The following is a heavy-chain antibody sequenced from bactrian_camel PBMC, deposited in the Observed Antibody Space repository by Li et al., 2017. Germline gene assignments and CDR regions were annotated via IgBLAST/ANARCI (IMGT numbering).Heavy chain of an antibody. Sequence: QVQLVESGGGLVQAGGSLTLSCAASGYTYSTYCMVWFRQAPGREREGVAATYIAGGTTAYADSVKGRFTIARDNPNNMLYLQLNSLKTEDTAKYFCEKGPNERGQGTQVTVS. V-gene: IGHV3S1*01. CDR1: GYTYSTYC. CDR3: EKGPNE. J-gene: IGHJ4*01. CDR2: TYIAGGTT.